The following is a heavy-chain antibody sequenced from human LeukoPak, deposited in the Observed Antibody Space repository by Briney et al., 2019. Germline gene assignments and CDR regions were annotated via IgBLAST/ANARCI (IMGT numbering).Heavy chain of an antibody. CDR2: IGADGRST. Sequence: GGSLRLSCAASGFTFSTYVMTWVRQTPGKGLEWVSAIGADGRSTDYADSVKGRFTISRDISKNTLFLQMNSLGAEDTALYYCTTRVGGTPDHWGLGTLVTVSS. D-gene: IGHD1-26*01. V-gene: IGHV3-23*01. CDR3: TTRVGGTPDH. CDR1: GFTFSTYV. J-gene: IGHJ5*02.